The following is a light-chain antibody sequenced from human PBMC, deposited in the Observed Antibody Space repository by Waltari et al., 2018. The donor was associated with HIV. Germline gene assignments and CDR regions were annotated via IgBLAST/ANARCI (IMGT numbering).Light chain of an antibody. CDR2: EVT. CDR3: CSCPRSGIRYV. Sequence: QSALNQPASVSGSPGQSITISCTGTSSNVGSADLVSWYQQPPGEAPKLIIYEVTKRPSGVSNRFSGSKSGNTASLTISGLQAEDEADYYCCSCPRSGIRYVFGTGTKVTVL. J-gene: IGLJ1*01. V-gene: IGLV2-23*02. CDR1: SSNVGSADL.